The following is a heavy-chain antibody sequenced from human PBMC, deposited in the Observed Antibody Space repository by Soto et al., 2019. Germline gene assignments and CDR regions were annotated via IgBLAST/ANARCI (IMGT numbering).Heavy chain of an antibody. CDR3: ARHTMVRGVVWFDP. D-gene: IGHD3-10*01. J-gene: IGHJ5*02. V-gene: IGHV1-3*01. CDR2: INAGNGNT. CDR1: GYTFSNYG. Sequence: GASVKVSCKASGYTFSNYGIHWVRQAPGQRLEWMGLINAGNGNTKYSQKFQGRVTITRDTSASTAYMELSSLRSEDTAVYYCARHTMVRGVVWFDPWGQGTLVTVSS.